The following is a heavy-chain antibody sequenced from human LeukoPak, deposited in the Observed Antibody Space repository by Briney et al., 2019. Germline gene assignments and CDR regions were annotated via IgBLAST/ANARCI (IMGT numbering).Heavy chain of an antibody. V-gene: IGHV4-34*01. CDR2: INHSGST. CDR1: GGSFSGYY. Sequence: SETLSLTCAVYGGSFSGYYWSWIRQPPGKGLEWIGEINHSGSTNYNPSLKSRVTISVDMSKNQFSLKLSSVTAADTAVYYCARGRAAAAYWGQGTLVTVSS. CDR3: ARGRAAAAY. J-gene: IGHJ4*02. D-gene: IGHD6-13*01.